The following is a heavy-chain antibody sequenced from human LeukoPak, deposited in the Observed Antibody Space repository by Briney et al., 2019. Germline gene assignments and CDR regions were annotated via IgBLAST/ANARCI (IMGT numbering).Heavy chain of an antibody. Sequence: ASVKVTCKASGYTFTSYGISWVRQAPGQGLEWMGWISAYNGNTNYAQKLQGRVTMTTDTSTSTAYMELRSLRSDDTAVYYCARQYYGSGSYYPHFDYWGQGTLVTVSS. V-gene: IGHV1-18*01. J-gene: IGHJ4*02. CDR1: GYTFTSYG. CDR2: ISAYNGNT. D-gene: IGHD3-10*01. CDR3: ARQYYGSGSYYPHFDY.